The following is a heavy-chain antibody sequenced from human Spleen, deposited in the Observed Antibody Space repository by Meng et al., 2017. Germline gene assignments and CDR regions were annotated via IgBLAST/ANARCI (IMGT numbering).Heavy chain of an antibody. CDR3: ARGLVLDY. V-gene: IGHV4-34*01. J-gene: IGHJ4*02. CDR1: GGSFSGYY. Sequence: SQTLSLTCAVYGGSFSGYYWSWIRQPPGKGLEWSGEINHSGSTNYNPSLKSRVTVSVDTSKNQFSLKLSSVTAADTAVYYCARGLVLDYWGQGTLVTGSS. CDR2: INHSGST.